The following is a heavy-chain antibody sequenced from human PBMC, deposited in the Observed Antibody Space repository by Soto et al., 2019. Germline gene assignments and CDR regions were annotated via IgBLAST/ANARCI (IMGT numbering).Heavy chain of an antibody. Sequence: QVQVVQSGAEVKKPGASVKVSCKVSGYTLTDFSVHWVRQAPGKGLEWMGGFDPEEGETLYTQNCQGRVTMTEDTSTDTAYMELSSLRSEDTAVYYCAAGGTRWLQSPCDYWGQGTLVTVSS. D-gene: IGHD1-1*01. CDR3: AAGGTRWLQSPCDY. V-gene: IGHV1-24*01. J-gene: IGHJ4*02. CDR2: FDPEEGET. CDR1: GYTLTDFS.